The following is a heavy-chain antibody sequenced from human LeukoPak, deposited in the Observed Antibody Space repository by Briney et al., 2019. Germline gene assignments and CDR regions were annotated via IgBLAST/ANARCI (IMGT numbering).Heavy chain of an antibody. V-gene: IGHV1-69*13. CDR2: IIPIFGTA. CDR1: GGTFSSYA. D-gene: IGHD6-13*01. J-gene: IGHJ4*02. CDR3: AREYMGGPAGTFR. Sequence: RASVKVSCKASGGTFSSYAISWVRQAPGQGLEWMGGIIPIFGTANYAQKFQGRVTITADESTSTAYMELSSLRSEDTAVYYCAREYMGGPAGTFRWGQGTLVTVSS.